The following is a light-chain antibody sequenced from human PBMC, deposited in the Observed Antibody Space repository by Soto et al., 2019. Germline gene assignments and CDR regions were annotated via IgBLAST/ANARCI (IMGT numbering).Light chain of an antibody. J-gene: IGKJ4*01. CDR3: QWYSGSQT. Sequence: EIVLTQSPATLSLSPGEGATLSCRASQSVKRRLGWYQQKPGQAPTLLIYDASNRATGIPARFSGSGSDTDFTLTISRQEPEDFAEYYCQWYSGSQTFGGGTKVEIK. CDR2: DAS. V-gene: IGKV3-11*01. CDR1: QSVKRR.